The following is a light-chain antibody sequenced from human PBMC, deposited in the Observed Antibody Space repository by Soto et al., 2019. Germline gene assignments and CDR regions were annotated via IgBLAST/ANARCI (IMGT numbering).Light chain of an antibody. CDR3: QQYNSYSRT. V-gene: IGKV1-5*03. CDR2: KAS. J-gene: IGKJ1*01. CDR1: QSISIW. Sequence: DIQMTQSPSTLSASVGDRVTITCRASQSISIWLAWYQQKPGQAPKLLIYKASSLQSGVPSRFSGSGSGTEFTLTISSLQPDDFATYYCQQYNSYSRTFGQGTEVEIK.